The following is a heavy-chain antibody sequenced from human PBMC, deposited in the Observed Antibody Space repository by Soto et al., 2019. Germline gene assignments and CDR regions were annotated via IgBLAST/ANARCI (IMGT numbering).Heavy chain of an antibody. D-gene: IGHD2-15*01. J-gene: IGHJ3*02. V-gene: IGHV4-34*01. CDR2: INHSGST. CDR3: ARGLNIVLVVAASVAFDI. CDR1: GGSFSGYY. Sequence: SETLSLTCAVYGGSFSGYYWSWIRQPPGKGLEWIGEINHSGSTNYNPSLKSRVTISVDTSKNQFSLKLSSVTAADTAVHYCARGLNIVLVVAASVAFDICGQGTMVTVAS.